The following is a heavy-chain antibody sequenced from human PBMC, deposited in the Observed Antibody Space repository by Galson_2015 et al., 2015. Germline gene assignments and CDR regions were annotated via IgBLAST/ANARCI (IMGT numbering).Heavy chain of an antibody. Sequence: SLRLSCAASGFTFSSYAMHWVRQAPGKGLEWVSAISGSGGSTYYADSVKGRFTISRDNSKNTLYLQMNSLRAEDTAVYYCAKDRRGVSFRPPTTQIGAFDIWGQGTMVTVSS. D-gene: IGHD6-6*01. V-gene: IGHV3-23*01. J-gene: IGHJ3*02. CDR2: ISGSGGST. CDR1: GFTFSSYA. CDR3: AKDRRGVSFRPPTTQIGAFDI.